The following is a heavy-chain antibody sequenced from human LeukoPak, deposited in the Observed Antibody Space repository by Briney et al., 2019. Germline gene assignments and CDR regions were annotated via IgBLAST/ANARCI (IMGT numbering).Heavy chain of an antibody. J-gene: IGHJ5*02. D-gene: IGHD3-10*01. CDR3: ARAASLGYYYGSGSYPSEP. Sequence: ASGKCSCKASGYTFTIYGINWVRQATGQGLEWMGWMNPNIVNTVYAQKFQGRVTLTRNTSISKAYMELSSLRSEDTPVYYCARAASLGYYYGSGSYPSEPWGQGTLVTVSS. CDR1: GYTFTIYG. V-gene: IGHV1-8*01. CDR2: MNPNIVNT.